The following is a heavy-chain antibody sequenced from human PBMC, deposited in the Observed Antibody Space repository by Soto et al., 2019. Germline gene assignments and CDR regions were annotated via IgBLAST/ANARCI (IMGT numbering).Heavy chain of an antibody. Sequence: QVQLVQSGAEVKKPGASVKLSCKASGYTFSSFAMHWVRQAPGQGLEWVGWINAGNGNTKSSQKFQDRLTITRDTSASTVYMDLKRLTSEYTAVYYCARGGNIVVVVADYGMDVWGQGTTGTVSS. J-gene: IGHJ6*02. D-gene: IGHD2-15*01. CDR1: GYTFSSFA. CDR3: ARGGNIVVVVADYGMDV. CDR2: INAGNGNT. V-gene: IGHV1-3*01.